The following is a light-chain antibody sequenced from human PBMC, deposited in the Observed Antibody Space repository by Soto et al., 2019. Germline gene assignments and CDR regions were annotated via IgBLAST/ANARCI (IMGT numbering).Light chain of an antibody. CDR3: SSYAGTHIV. CDR1: SSDVGGYNY. J-gene: IGLJ1*01. Sequence: QSALTQPPSASGSPGQSVTISCTGTSSDVGGYNYVSWYQQHPGRAPKLMIYEVSKRPSGVPDRFSGYKSGNTASLTVSGLQAEDEADYYCSSYAGTHIVFGIGTKLTVL. V-gene: IGLV2-8*01. CDR2: EVS.